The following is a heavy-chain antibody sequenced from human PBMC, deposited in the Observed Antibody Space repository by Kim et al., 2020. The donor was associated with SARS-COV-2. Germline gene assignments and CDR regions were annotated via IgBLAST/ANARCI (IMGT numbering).Heavy chain of an antibody. CDR3: ARRPSDVDW. J-gene: IGHJ4*01. Sequence: SETLSLTCAVYYGSFSGHFWTWIRQAPRKGLEWIGEIDHIGNVRHNPSLKSRVTMSVDTSKNQFSLKLNSVTAADTAIYYCARRPSDVDWWGRGTPVTVSS. CDR2: IDHIGNV. V-gene: IGHV4-34*01. CDR1: YGSFSGHF.